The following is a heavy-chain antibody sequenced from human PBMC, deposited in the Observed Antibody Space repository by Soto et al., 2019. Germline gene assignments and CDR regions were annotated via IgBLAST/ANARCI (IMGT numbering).Heavy chain of an antibody. V-gene: IGHV3-7*01. CDR3: AGFTRRGGGDF. D-gene: IGHD3-3*01. J-gene: IGHJ4*02. CDR1: GFTFNTYW. CDR2: IKEDGSEK. Sequence: EVQLVESGGDLVQPGGSLRLSCAASGFTFNTYWMSWVRQAPGKGLQWVANIKEDGSEKYYVDSVKGRFTISRDNAKNSLYLQMNCLGAGETVMLYCAGFTRRGGGDFWGQGTLVTGSS.